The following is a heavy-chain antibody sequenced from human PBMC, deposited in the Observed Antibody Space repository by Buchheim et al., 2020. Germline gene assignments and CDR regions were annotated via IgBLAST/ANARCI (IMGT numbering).Heavy chain of an antibody. Sequence: EVQLVESGGGLVQPGGSLRLSCADSGFTFSSYEMNWVRQAPGKGVEWVSYISSSGSTIYYADSVQGRFTISRENAKNTLYLQMNSLRAEDTAVYYCARGAPLIGVAFDIWGQGT. CDR1: GFTFSSYE. J-gene: IGHJ3*02. CDR3: ARGAPLIGVAFDI. V-gene: IGHV3-48*03. D-gene: IGHD3-22*01. CDR2: ISSSGSTI.